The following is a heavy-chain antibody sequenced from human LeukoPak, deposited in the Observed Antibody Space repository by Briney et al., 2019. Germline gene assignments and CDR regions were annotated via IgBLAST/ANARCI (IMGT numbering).Heavy chain of an antibody. D-gene: IGHD3-22*01. CDR3: ALHYYDSSGYYDY. CDR1: GGSFSGYY. V-gene: IGHV4-34*01. Sequence: PSETLSLTFAVYGGSFSGYYWSWIRQPPGKGLEWIGEINHSGSTNYNPSLKSRVTISVDTSKNQFSLKLSSVTAADTAVYYCALHYYDSSGYYDYWGQGTLVTVSS. J-gene: IGHJ4*02. CDR2: INHSGST.